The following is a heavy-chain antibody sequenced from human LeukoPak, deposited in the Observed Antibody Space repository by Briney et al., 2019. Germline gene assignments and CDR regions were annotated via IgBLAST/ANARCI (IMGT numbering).Heavy chain of an antibody. D-gene: IGHD6-19*01. CDR3: AKGGSGWSYYFDY. V-gene: IGHV3-43*02. CDR2: ISGDGGST. J-gene: IGHJ4*02. CDR1: GFTFDDYA. Sequence: GGSLRLSCAASGFTFDDYAMYWGRQAPGKGLEWVSLISGDGGSTYYADSVKGRFTISRDNSKNYLYLQMNSLRTEDTALYYCAKGGSGWSYYFDYWGQGTLVTVSS.